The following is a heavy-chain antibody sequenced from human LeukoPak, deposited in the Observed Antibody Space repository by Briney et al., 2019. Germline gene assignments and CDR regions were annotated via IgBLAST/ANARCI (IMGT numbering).Heavy chain of an antibody. J-gene: IGHJ4*02. Sequence: PGGSLRLSCAASGFTFDDYAMRWVRRAPGKGLEWVSYISWNSGIIGYADSVKGRFTISRDSAKNSLYLQMNSLRAEDTAVYYCAKVGETARIAFPDYWGQGTLVTVSS. V-gene: IGHV3-9*01. CDR2: ISWNSGII. CDR3: AKVGETARIAFPDY. CDR1: GFTFDDYA. D-gene: IGHD3-10*01.